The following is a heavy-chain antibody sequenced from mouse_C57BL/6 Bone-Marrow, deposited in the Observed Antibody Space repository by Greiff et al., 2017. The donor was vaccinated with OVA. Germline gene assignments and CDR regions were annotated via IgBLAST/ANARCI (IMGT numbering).Heavy chain of an antibody. D-gene: IGHD4-1*01. V-gene: IGHV8-12*01. J-gene: IGHJ3*01. CDR1: GFSLSTSGMG. CDR2: IYWDDDK. CDR3: ARRATGRGWYAY. Sequence: QVTLKESGPGILQSSQTLSLTCSFSGFSLSTSGMGVSWIRQPSGKGLEWLAHIYWDDDKRYNPSLKSRPTISKDTSRNQVFLKITSVDTADTATYYCARRATGRGWYAYWGQGTLVTVSA.